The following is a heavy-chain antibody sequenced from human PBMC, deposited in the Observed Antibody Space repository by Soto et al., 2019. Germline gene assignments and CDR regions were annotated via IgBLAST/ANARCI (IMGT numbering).Heavy chain of an antibody. V-gene: IGHV1-69*06. Sequence: SVKVSCKAAGGAFSSYAISWVRQAPGQGLEWMGGIIPIFGTANYAQKFQGRVTITADKSTSTAYMELSSLRSEDTAVYYCASSRYCSSTSCLTNYYYYGMDVWGQGTTVTV. CDR2: IIPIFGTA. CDR1: GGAFSSYA. D-gene: IGHD2-2*01. CDR3: ASSRYCSSTSCLTNYYYYGMDV. J-gene: IGHJ6*02.